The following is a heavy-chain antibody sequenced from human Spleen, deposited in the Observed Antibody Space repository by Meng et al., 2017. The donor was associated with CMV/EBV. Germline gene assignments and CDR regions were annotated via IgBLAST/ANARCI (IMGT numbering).Heavy chain of an antibody. Sequence: SETLSLTCSISNGSIRINSYYWGWLRQSPGKGLEWIGSIFYSGTTYYNPSLKSRVIISVHTSKNQFSLKLSSVTAADTAVYYCASPSVRSLSAIDYWGPGTLVTVSS. J-gene: IGHJ4*02. CDR1: NGSIRINSYY. V-gene: IGHV4-39*01. CDR3: ASPSVRSLSAIDY. D-gene: IGHD2-15*01. CDR2: IFYSGTT.